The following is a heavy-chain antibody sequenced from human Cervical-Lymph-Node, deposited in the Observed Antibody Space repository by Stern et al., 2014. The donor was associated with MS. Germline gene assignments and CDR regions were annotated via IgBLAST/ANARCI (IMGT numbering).Heavy chain of an antibody. Sequence: QVPLKDSGPTLVKPTQTLTLTCTFSGFSLSTSGVDVGWIRQPPGKALEXHALIYWDDDKRSSPSLKSKLTLNTDTCQNQVGPTMTNMDPVDTATYYCAHRRDSYFGAFDIWGQGTMVTVSS. D-gene: IGHD2/OR15-2a*01. CDR1: GFSLSTSGVD. CDR3: AHRRDSYFGAFDI. J-gene: IGHJ3*02. CDR2: IYWDDDK. V-gene: IGHV2-5*02.